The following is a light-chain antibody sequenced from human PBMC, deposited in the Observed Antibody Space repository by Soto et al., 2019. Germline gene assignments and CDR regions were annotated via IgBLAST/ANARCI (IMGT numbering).Light chain of an antibody. J-gene: IGKJ3*01. CDR2: GVS. CDR3: QQRSNWPRLT. CDR1: QTINNKY. V-gene: IGKV3-11*01. Sequence: EIVLTQSPGTLSLSPGERATLSCRASQTINNKYLAWYQQEPGQAPRLLIHGVSIRATGIPARFSGSGSGTDFTLTISSLEPEDFAVYYCQQRSNWPRLTFGPGTKVDIK.